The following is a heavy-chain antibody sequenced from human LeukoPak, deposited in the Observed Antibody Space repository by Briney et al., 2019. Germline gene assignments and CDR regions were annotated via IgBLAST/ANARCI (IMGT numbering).Heavy chain of an antibody. CDR2: IYHSGST. CDR1: GYSISSGYY. D-gene: IGHD2-8*01. Sequence: SETLSLTCTVSGYSISSGYYWGWIRQPPGKGLEWIGSIYHSGSTYYNPSLKSRVTISVDTSKNQFSLKLSSVTAADTAVYYCARASDIVLMVYADAFDIWGQGTMVTVSS. J-gene: IGHJ3*02. CDR3: ARASDIVLMVYADAFDI. V-gene: IGHV4-38-2*02.